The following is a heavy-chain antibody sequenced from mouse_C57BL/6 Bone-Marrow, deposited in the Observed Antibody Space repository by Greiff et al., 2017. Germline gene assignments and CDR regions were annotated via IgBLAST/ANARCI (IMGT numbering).Heavy chain of an antibody. CDR1: GYTFTSYW. CDR3: ARGWVFDY. V-gene: IGHV1-50*01. J-gene: IGHJ2*01. CDR2: IDPSDSYT. D-gene: IGHD3-3*01. Sequence: QVQLKQPGAELVKPGASVKLSCKASGYTFTSYWMQWVKQRPGQGLEWIGEIDPSDSYTNYNQKFKGKATLTVDTSSSTAYMQLSSLTSEDSAVYYCARGWVFDYWGQGTTLTVSS.